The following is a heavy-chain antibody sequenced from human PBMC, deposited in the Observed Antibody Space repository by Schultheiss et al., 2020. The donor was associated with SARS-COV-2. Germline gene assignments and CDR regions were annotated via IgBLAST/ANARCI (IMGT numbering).Heavy chain of an antibody. CDR2: ISYDGSNK. V-gene: IGHV3-30-3*01. D-gene: IGHD6-19*01. Sequence: GGSLRLSCAASGFTVSSNYMSWVRQAPGKGLEWVAVISYDGSNKYYADSVKGRFTISRDNSKNTLYLQMNSLRAEDTAVYYCASQTIAVAGSGWFDPWGQGAWVTVSS. J-gene: IGHJ5*02. CDR3: ASQTIAVAGSGWFDP. CDR1: GFTVSSNY.